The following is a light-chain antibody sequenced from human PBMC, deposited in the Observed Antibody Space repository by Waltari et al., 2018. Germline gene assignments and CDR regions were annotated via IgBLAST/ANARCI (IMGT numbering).Light chain of an antibody. Sequence: QSVVTQPPSASGAPGQRVTISCSGCSSNIGSNTVNWYQVLPGTAPRLLIDSNDPAPSGGPDRFSGSTSGTSASLAISGLQSEDEAEYYCATWDDRLTGVLVGGGTKVTVL. CDR3: ATWDDRLTGVL. CDR1: SSNIGSNT. V-gene: IGLV1-44*01. J-gene: IGLJ2*01. CDR2: SND.